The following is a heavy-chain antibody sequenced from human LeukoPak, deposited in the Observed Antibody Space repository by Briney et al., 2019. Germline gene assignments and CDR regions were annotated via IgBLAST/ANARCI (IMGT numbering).Heavy chain of an antibody. Sequence: GGSLRLSCAASGFTFSSYGMHWVRQAPGKGLEWVAVISYDGSNKYYADSVKGRFTISRDNSKNTLYLQMNSLRAEDTAVYYCAKSDASGGDIVVDYFDYWGQGTLVTVSS. CDR3: AKSDASGGDIVVDYFDY. D-gene: IGHD2-2*01. V-gene: IGHV3-30*18. CDR2: ISYDGSNK. J-gene: IGHJ4*02. CDR1: GFTFSSYG.